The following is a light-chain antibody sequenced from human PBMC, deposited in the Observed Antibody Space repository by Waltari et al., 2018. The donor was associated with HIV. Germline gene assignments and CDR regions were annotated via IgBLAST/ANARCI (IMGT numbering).Light chain of an antibody. V-gene: IGKV4-1*01. CDR2: WAT. J-gene: IGKJ1*01. Sequence: DIVLTQSPASLTVSLGARATISCQTSQSLLYSSNNKNFLAWYQQKPGQSPKLLIHWATIRGSGVPDRFSGSESGTDFTLTISSLQPEDVAVYYCQQCFSPPWTFGQGTKVELK. CDR1: QSLLYSSNNKNF. CDR3: QQCFSPPWT.